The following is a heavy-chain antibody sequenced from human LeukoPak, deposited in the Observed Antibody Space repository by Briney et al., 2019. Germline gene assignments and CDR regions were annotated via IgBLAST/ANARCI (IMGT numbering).Heavy chain of an antibody. V-gene: IGHV1-69*08. CDR1: GGTFSSYT. Sequence: ASVKVSCKASGGTFSSYTINWVRQAPGQGLEWMGRVIPDFGTTNYAQNFQGRVTITADKSTSTAYMELSSLRSEDTAIYYCARSPTLATIGFGFDSWGQGTLVTVSS. CDR3: ARSPTLATIGFGFDS. J-gene: IGHJ4*02. D-gene: IGHD5-24*01. CDR2: VIPDFGTT.